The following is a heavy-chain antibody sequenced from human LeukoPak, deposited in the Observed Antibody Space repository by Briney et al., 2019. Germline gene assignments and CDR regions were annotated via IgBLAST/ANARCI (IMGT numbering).Heavy chain of an antibody. CDR2: INHSGST. CDR1: GGSFSGYY. J-gene: IGHJ6*02. CDR3: ARISSSWYTPLSYYYYGMDV. D-gene: IGHD6-13*01. Sequence: SETLSLTCAVYGGSFSGYYWSWIRQPPGKGLEWIGEINHSGSTNYNPSLKSRVTISVDTSKSQFSLKLSSVTAADTAVYYCARISSSWYTPLSYYYYGMDVWGQGTTVTVSS. V-gene: IGHV4-34*01.